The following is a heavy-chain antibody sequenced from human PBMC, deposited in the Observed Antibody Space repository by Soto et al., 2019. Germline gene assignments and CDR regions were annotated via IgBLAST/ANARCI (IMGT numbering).Heavy chain of an antibody. Sequence: ASVKVSCKASGYTFTSYAMHWVRQAPGQRLEWMGWINAGNGNTKYSQKVQDRVTMTTDTSTSTAYMELRSLRSDDTAVYYCARDLASQLLWFGEFTTWADTDKNWFDPWGQGTLVTVSS. CDR2: INAGNGNT. CDR1: GYTFTSYA. D-gene: IGHD3-10*01. J-gene: IGHJ5*02. V-gene: IGHV1-3*01. CDR3: ARDLASQLLWFGEFTTWADTDKNWFDP.